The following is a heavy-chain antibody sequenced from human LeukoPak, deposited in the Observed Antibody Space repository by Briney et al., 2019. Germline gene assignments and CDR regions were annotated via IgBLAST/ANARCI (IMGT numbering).Heavy chain of an antibody. D-gene: IGHD3-10*01. V-gene: IGHV3-21*01. CDR1: GFTFSRYS. J-gene: IGHJ3*02. CDR2: ISTSSSYI. Sequence: GGSLRLSCAASGFTFSRYSMNWVRQAPGKGLEWVSSISTSSSYIYYADSVKGRFTISRDNAKNSLYLQMNSLRAEDTAVYYCARSDGYGLVGIWGQGTMVTVSS. CDR3: ARSDGYGLVGI.